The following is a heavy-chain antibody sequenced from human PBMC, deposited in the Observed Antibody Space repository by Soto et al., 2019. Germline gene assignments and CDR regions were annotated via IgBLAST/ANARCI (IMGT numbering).Heavy chain of an antibody. V-gene: IGHV1-18*01. J-gene: IGHJ4*02. D-gene: IGHD5-12*01. CDR2: ISAYNGNT. Sequence: ASVKVSCKASGYTFTSYGISWVRQAPGQGLEWMGWISAYNGNTNYAQKLQGRVTMTTDTSTSTAYMELRSLRSDDTAVYYCARERGVDIVATIDYWGQGTLVTVSS. CDR1: GYTFTSYG. CDR3: ARERGVDIVATIDY.